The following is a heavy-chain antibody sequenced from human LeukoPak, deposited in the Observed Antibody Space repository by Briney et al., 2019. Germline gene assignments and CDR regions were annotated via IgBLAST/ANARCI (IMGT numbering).Heavy chain of an antibody. CDR1: GGTFSSYA. CDR2: IIPMFGTA. CDR3: ARGGRGEEMATINAFDI. D-gene: IGHD5-24*01. Sequence: ASVKVSCKASGGTFSSYAISWVRQAPGQGLEWMGRIIPMFGTANYAQKFQGRVTITTDESTSTAYMELSSLRSEYTAVYYCARGGRGEEMATINAFDIWGQGTMVTVSS. J-gene: IGHJ3*02. V-gene: IGHV1-69*05.